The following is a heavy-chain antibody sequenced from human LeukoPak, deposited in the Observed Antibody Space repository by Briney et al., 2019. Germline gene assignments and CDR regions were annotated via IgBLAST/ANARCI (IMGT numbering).Heavy chain of an antibody. CDR1: GYTFTGYY. V-gene: IGHV1-2*02. CDR3: ARDPSYSSSWYHWFDP. J-gene: IGHJ5*02. Sequence: GASVKVSCKASGYTFTGYYMHWVRQAPGQGLEWMGWINPNSGGTNYAQKFQGRVTMTRDTSISTAYMELSRLRPDDTAVYYCARDPSYSSSWYHWFDPWGQGTLVTVSS. D-gene: IGHD6-13*01. CDR2: INPNSGGT.